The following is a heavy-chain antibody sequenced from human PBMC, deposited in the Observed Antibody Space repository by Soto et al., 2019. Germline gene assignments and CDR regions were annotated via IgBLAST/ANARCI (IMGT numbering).Heavy chain of an antibody. J-gene: IGHJ4*02. D-gene: IGHD5-12*01. V-gene: IGHV3-33*01. Sequence: QVQLVESGGGVVQPGRSLRLFCAASGFTFSSYGMHWVRQAPGKGLEWVAVIWYDGSNKYYADSVKGRFTISRDNSKNTLYLQMNSLRAEDTAVYYCARGYSGYDGIDYWGQGTLVTVSS. CDR1: GFTFSSYG. CDR2: IWYDGSNK. CDR3: ARGYSGYDGIDY.